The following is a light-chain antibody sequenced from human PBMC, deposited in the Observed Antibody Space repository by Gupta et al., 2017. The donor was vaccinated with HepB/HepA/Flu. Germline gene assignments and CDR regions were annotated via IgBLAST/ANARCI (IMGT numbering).Light chain of an antibody. CDR2: AAP. V-gene: IGKV1-39*01. J-gene: IGKJ2*01. CDR3: QQSDSTPYT. CDR1: QSISSY. Sequence: DIQMTQSPSSLSASVGDRVTITCRASQSISSYLNWYQQKPGKAPKFLIFAAPSLQSGVPSRFSGSGSGTDFTLTISRLQPEDFATYYCQQSDSTPYTFGQGTKVEIK.